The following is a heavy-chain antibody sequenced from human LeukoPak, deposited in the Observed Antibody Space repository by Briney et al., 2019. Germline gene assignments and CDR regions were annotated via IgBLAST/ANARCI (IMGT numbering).Heavy chain of an antibody. CDR3: TRDQD. CDR2: IKHDGSEK. CDR1: GFTFSNYW. V-gene: IGHV3-7*01. J-gene: IGHJ4*02. Sequence: GGSLRLSCAGSGFTFSNYWMSWVRQAPGKGLEWVANIKHDGSEKYYVDSVKGRFTISRDNAKNSLFLQMNSLRVEDTAVYYCTRDQDWGQGTLVTVSS.